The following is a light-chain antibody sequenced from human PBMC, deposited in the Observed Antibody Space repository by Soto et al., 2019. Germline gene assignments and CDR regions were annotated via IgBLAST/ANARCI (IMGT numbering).Light chain of an antibody. CDR1: QSVSSY. CDR2: DAF. Sequence: EIVLTQSPGTLSLSPGESATLSCRASQSVSSYLTWYQQKPGQTPRLLIYDAFNRATGIPARFSGSGSGTDFTLTISSLEPEDFAVYYCQQRSNWPPLFGGGTKVDIK. CDR3: QQRSNWPPL. J-gene: IGKJ4*01. V-gene: IGKV3-11*01.